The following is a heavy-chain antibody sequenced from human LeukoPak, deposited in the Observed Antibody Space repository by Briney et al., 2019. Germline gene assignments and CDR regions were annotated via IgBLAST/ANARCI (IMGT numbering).Heavy chain of an antibody. J-gene: IGHJ5*02. D-gene: IGHD6-6*01. V-gene: IGHV5-51*01. CDR1: GYSFTSYW. CDR2: IYPGDSDT. CDR3: ARHHMSSIASLTWFDP. Sequence: GESLKISCKGSGYSFTSYWIGWVRQMPGKGLEWIGIIYPGDSDTRYSPSFQGQVTISADKSISTAYLQWSSLKASDTAMYYCARHHMSSIASLTWFDPWGQGTLVTVSS.